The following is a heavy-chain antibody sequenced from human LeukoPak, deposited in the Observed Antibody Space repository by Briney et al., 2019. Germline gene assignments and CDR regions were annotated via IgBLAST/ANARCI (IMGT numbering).Heavy chain of an antibody. CDR1: GFTFNSYA. CDR2: ISASGGST. CDR3: ATQGGNFDY. Sequence: GGSLRLSCAASGFTFNSYAMSWVRQAPGKGLEWVSIISASGGSTYYADSVKGRFTISRDNSKDTLYLQMNSLRAEDTAVYYCATQGGNFDYWGQGTLVTVSS. D-gene: IGHD3-16*01. V-gene: IGHV3-23*01. J-gene: IGHJ4*02.